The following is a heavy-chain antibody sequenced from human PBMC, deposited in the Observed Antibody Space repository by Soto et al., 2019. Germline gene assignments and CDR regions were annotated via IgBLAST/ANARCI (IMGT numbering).Heavy chain of an antibody. D-gene: IGHD3-3*01. J-gene: IGHJ6*01. CDR3: ARDKRITIFGVVIEGDPTDYYGMDV. V-gene: IGHV4-30-4*01. CDR2: IYYSGST. Sequence: SETLSLTCTVSGGSISSGDYYWSWIRQPPGKGLEWIGYIYYSGSTYYNPSLKSRVTISVDTSKNQFSLKLSSVTAADTAVYYCARDKRITIFGVVIEGDPTDYYGMDVW. CDR1: GGSISSGDYY.